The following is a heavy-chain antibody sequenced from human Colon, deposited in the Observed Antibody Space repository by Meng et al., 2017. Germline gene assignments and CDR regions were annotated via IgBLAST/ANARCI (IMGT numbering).Heavy chain of an antibody. Sequence: QVQLVESGGCVVQPGKSLRLSCVVSGFTFKNYGMHWIRQAPGKGLEWLAVIWFDGSNKYYADSVKGRFTISRDNSQNTLYLQMDSLRAEDTAIYYCARGPFGMTMAEAIDFWGQGALVTVSS. CDR1: GFTFKNYG. CDR2: IWFDGSNK. J-gene: IGHJ4*02. D-gene: IGHD4/OR15-4a*01. CDR3: ARGPFGMTMAEAIDF. V-gene: IGHV3-33*01.